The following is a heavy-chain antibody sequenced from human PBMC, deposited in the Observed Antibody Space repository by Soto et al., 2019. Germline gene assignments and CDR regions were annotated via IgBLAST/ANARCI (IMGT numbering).Heavy chain of an antibody. Sequence: PGGSLRLSCDASGFTLSGFAMHWVRQAPGQGLGWVAVISNDGTNQYYSESVKGRFTISRDNSKNTLYLQMNNLRAEDTAVYYCAKAYYYDSSGYYDNYYAMDVWGQGTTVTVSS. CDR2: ISNDGTNQ. CDR1: GFTLSGFA. J-gene: IGHJ6*02. CDR3: AKAYYYDSSGYYDNYYAMDV. D-gene: IGHD3-22*01. V-gene: IGHV3-30*18.